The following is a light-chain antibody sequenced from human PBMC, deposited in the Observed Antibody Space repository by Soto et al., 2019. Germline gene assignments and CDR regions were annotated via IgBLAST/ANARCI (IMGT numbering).Light chain of an antibody. CDR1: QSVSASY. V-gene: IGKV3-20*01. J-gene: IGKJ1*01. CDR3: QQYGSSSWT. Sequence: EMVLTQSPGTLSLAPGERATLSCRASQSVSASYLAWYQQKPGQAPRLLINGASSRATGIPDRFSGSESGTDFPLTISRLEPEDFAVYYCQQYGSSSWTFGQGTKVEIK. CDR2: GAS.